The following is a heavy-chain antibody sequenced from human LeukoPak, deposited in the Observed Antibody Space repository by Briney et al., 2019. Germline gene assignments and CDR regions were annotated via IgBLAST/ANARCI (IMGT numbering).Heavy chain of an antibody. CDR1: GGTFSSYA. V-gene: IGHV1-69*13. CDR2: IIPIFGTA. D-gene: IGHD1-14*01. CDR3: ARDPGSIQYFDY. Sequence: SVKVSCKASGGTFSSYAISWVRQAPGQGLEWMGGIIPIFGTANYAQKFQGRVTITADESTSTAYMELSSLRSEDTAVYYCARDPGSIQYFDYWGQGTLVTVSS. J-gene: IGHJ4*02.